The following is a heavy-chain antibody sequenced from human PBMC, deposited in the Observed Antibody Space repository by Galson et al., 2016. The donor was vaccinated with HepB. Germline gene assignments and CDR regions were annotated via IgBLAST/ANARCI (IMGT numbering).Heavy chain of an antibody. D-gene: IGHD3-16*01. V-gene: IGHV3-72*01. CDR1: EFTVSDHY. CDR3: GRYRKSGGGMDV. J-gene: IGHJ6*02. Sequence: SLRLSCAASEFTVSDHYIDWVRQAPGKGLEWIGRSRNKANSYSTEYAASVQGRFTISRDDSQNSLYLQMNSLKTEDTAVYYCGRYRKSGGGMDVWGQGATVTVSS. CDR2: SRNKANSYST.